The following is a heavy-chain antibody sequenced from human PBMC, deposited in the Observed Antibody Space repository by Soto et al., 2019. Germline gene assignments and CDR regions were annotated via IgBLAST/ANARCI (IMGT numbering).Heavy chain of an antibody. V-gene: IGHV3-23*01. Sequence: GGSLRLSCAASGFTFSSYAMSWVRQAPGKGLEWVSAISGSGGSTYYADSVKGRFTISRDNSKNTLYLQMNSLRAEDTAVYYCAIPYRYCSGGSCYPGRAWGQGTLVTVSS. J-gene: IGHJ5*02. CDR2: ISGSGGST. CDR3: AIPYRYCSGGSCYPGRA. D-gene: IGHD2-15*01. CDR1: GFTFSSYA.